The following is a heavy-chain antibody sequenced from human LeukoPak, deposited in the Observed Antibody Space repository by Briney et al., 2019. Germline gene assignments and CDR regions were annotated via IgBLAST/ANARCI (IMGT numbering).Heavy chain of an antibody. CDR2: IYTRGST. V-gene: IGHV4-4*09. D-gene: IGHD1-26*01. CDR3: ARGVGATTWFDP. J-gene: IGHJ5*02. Sequence: SETLSLTCTVSGGSTSSYYWSWLRQPPGKGLEWIGYIYTRGSTNYNPSLKSRVTISVDTSKNQFSLNLRSRTAADTAVYYCARGVGATTWFDPWGQGTLVTVSS. CDR1: GGSTSSYY.